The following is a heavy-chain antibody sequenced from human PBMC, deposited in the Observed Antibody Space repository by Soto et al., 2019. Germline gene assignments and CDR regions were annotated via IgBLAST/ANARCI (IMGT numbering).Heavy chain of an antibody. D-gene: IGHD6-6*01. Sequence: GGSLRLSCAASGFTFSNACMNWVRQAPGKGLEWVGRIKSKTDGGTTDYAAPVKGRFTISRDDSKNTLYLQMNSLKTEDTAVYYCTTPEHSSSSHYYYYGMDVWGQGTTVTVSS. CDR1: GFTFSNAC. CDR3: TTPEHSSSSHYYYYGMDV. CDR2: IKSKTDGGTT. J-gene: IGHJ6*02. V-gene: IGHV3-15*07.